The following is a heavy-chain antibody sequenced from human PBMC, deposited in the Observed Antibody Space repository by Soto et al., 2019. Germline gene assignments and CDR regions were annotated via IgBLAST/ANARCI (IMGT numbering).Heavy chain of an antibody. CDR2: ISGSGGST. CDR1: GFTFSSYA. V-gene: IGHV3-23*01. CDR3: AAQSTMVRGVIDY. D-gene: IGHD3-10*01. J-gene: IGHJ4*02. Sequence: GGSLRLSCAASGFTFSSYAMSWVRQAPGKGLEWVSAISGSGGSTYYADSVKGRFTISRDNSRNTLYLQMNSLRAEDTAVYYCAAQSTMVRGVIDYWGQGTLVTVSS.